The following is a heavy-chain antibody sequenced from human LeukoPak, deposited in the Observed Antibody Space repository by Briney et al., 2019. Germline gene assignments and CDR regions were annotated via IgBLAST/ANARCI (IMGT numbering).Heavy chain of an antibody. CDR1: EFSFSSYE. Sequence: PGGSLRLSCAASEFSFSSYEMNWVRQAPGKGLEWLSYISSSGSTTYYAASVKGRFTISRDNAKNSLYLQMNSLRAEDTAVYYCARDSRRSGYNHYYYYMDVWGKGTTVTVSS. J-gene: IGHJ6*03. V-gene: IGHV3-48*03. D-gene: IGHD3-22*01. CDR2: ISSSGSTT. CDR3: ARDSRRSGYNHYYYYMDV.